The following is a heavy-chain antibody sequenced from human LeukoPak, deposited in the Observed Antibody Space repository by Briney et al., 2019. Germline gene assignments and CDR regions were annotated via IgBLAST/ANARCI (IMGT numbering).Heavy chain of an antibody. J-gene: IGHJ3*02. Sequence: PSETLSLTCTVSGGSISSYYWSWIRQPPGKGLEWIGYIYYSGSTNYNPSLKSRVTISVDTSKNQFSLKLSSVTAADTAVYYCARFTIPDAFDIWGQGTMVTVSS. CDR3: ARFTIPDAFDI. V-gene: IGHV4-59*01. CDR2: IYYSGST. D-gene: IGHD3-3*01. CDR1: GGSISSYY.